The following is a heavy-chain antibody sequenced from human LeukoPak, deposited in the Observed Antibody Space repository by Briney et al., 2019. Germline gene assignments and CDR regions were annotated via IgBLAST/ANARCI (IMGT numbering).Heavy chain of an antibody. V-gene: IGHV4-38-2*02. Sequence: PSETLSLTCTVSGYSISSGYYWGWIRQPPGKGLEWIGSIYHSGSTYYNPSLKSRVTISVDTSKNQFSLKLSSVTAADTAVYYWARATVRYLERWFAPWGQGTLVTVSS. CDR3: ARATVRYLERWFAP. J-gene: IGHJ5*02. D-gene: IGHD3-3*01. CDR2: IYHSGST. CDR1: GYSISSGYY.